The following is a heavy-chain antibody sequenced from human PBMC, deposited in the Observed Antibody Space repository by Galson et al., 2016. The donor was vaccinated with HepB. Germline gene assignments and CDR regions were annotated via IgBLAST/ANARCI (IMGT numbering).Heavy chain of an antibody. CDR1: SGSFSGFY. CDR2: INRSGSQSGST. Sequence: SETLSLTCAVYSGSFSGFYWSWIRQSPGKGLEWIGEINRSGSQSGSTNYNPSLKSRVTISIDMFRKQFSLKLTSVTAADTAVYYCARGKDVHYDDGTVEGYYYYGMDAWGQGTTVTVSS. V-gene: IGHV4-34*01. J-gene: IGHJ6*02. CDR3: ARGKDVHYDDGTVEGYYYYGMDA. D-gene: IGHD3-16*01.